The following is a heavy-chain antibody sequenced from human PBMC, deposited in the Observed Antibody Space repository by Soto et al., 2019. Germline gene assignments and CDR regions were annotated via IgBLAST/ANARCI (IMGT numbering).Heavy chain of an antibody. CDR3: ASDAEERGYFDY. CDR1: GGSFRTSS. Sequence: QVQLLQSGAEVKKPGSSVKVSCQASGGSFRTSSINWVRHAPGQGLEWRGGIIPILGTGNYAQKFEDRLTITADESTTTAYMELSSLSSEDMAIYYCASDAEERGYFDYWGQGTLVTVSS. V-gene: IGHV1-69*11. CDR2: IIPILGTG. J-gene: IGHJ4*02.